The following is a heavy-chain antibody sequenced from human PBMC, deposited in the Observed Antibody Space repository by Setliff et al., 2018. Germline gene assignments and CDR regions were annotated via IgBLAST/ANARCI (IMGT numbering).Heavy chain of an antibody. CDR3: ARLRKDYGDYYYFDY. CDR1: GFTFSTHA. V-gene: IGHV3-7*01. CDR2: INPDGSEK. J-gene: IGHJ4*02. Sequence: GGSLRLSCGASGFTFSTHAMHWVRQAPGKGLEWVAIINPDGSEKYYLDSVKGRFTISRDNAKNSLYLQMNSLRAEDTAVYYCARLRKDYGDYYYFDYWGQGTLVTVSS. D-gene: IGHD4-17*01.